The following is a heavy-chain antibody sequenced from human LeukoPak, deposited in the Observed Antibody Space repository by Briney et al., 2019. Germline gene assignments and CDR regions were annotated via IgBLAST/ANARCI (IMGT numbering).Heavy chain of an antibody. CDR3: ARDLSSSWSPGV. Sequence: GGSLRLSCITSGFTFSNYGFHWVRQAPSKGLEWTAAIWYDGSNQYYPDSVKGRFTISRDNSKNTIYLQMNSLRIEDTAMYYCARDLSSSWSPGVWGQGTMVSVSS. CDR2: IWYDGSNQ. D-gene: IGHD6-13*01. CDR1: GFTFSNYG. J-gene: IGHJ3*01. V-gene: IGHV3-33*01.